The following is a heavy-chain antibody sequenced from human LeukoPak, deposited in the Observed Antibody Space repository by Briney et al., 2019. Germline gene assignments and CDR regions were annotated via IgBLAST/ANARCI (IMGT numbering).Heavy chain of an antibody. V-gene: IGHV3-7*01. CDR3: AGEGLPYSRDY. J-gene: IGHJ4*02. CDR1: GFTFSTYW. D-gene: IGHD4-11*01. Sequence: GGSLRLSCSTSGFTFSTYWMSWVRQTPEKGLEWVANIKGDGSLISYADSVKGRFTISRDNAKNSLSLQMNSLTADDTGLYYCAGEGLPYSRDYWGQGTLVTVSS. CDR2: IKGDGSLI.